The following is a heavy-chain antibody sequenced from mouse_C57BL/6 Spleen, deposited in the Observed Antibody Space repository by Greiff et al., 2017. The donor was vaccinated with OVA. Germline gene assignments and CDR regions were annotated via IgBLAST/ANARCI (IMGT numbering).Heavy chain of an antibody. D-gene: IGHD1-1*01. J-gene: IGHJ4*01. CDR2: IYPGSGST. CDR1: GYTFTSYW. Sequence: VQLQQPGAELVKPGASVKMSCKASGYTFTSYWITWVKQRPGQGLEWIGDIYPGSGSTNYNEKFKSKATLTVDTSSSTAYMQLSSLTSEDSAVYYCARPHYYGSSLYYAMDYWGQGTSVTVSS. V-gene: IGHV1-55*01. CDR3: ARPHYYGSSLYYAMDY.